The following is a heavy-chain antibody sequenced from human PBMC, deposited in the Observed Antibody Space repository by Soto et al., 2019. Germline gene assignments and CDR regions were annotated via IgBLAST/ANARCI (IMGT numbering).Heavy chain of an antibody. CDR1: GYSISSSYY. V-gene: IGHV4-38-2*02. J-gene: IGHJ3*02. Sequence: SETLSLTCTVSGYSISSSYYWGWIRQHPGKRREWIGRIYHSGSTYYNTSFKRRVTISVDTSKNQFSLKLSFDTTADTAVYYCARFNAQFSVGLVAVTLFAFDIWGQGTMVTVSS. CDR2: IYHSGST. CDR3: ARFNAQFSVGLVAVTLFAFDI. D-gene: IGHD2-15*01.